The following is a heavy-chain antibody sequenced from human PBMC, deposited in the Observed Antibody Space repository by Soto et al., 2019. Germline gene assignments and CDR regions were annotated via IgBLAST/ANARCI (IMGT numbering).Heavy chain of an antibody. D-gene: IGHD3-16*02. V-gene: IGHV4-31*03. Sequence: SETLSLTCTVAGGSISTGGYYWSWIRQHPGKGLEWIGYIYYSGTTYYNPSLKSRVTISVDTSKNQFSLNLSSVTAADTAVYYCATYIWGSYRSFDYWGQGTQVTVSS. J-gene: IGHJ4*02. CDR1: GGSISTGGYY. CDR2: IYYSGTT. CDR3: ATYIWGSYRSFDY.